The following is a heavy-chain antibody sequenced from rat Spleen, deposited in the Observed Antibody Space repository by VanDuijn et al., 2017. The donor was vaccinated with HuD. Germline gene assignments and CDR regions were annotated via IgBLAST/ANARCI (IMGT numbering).Heavy chain of an antibody. V-gene: IGHV7-7*01. CDR2: NRNKANGYTT. D-gene: IGHD1-9*01. J-gene: IGHJ2*01. CDR3: AREGTYYGDYFDY. CDR1: GFTFTDFY. Sequence: EVQLVESDGGLVQPGRSLKLSCAASGFTFTDFYMSWIRQSPGKAPEWLGVNRNKANGYTTEYNPSVKGRFTISRDNTQNILYLQMNTLRAEDTAIYYCAREGTYYGDYFDYWGQGVMVTVSS.